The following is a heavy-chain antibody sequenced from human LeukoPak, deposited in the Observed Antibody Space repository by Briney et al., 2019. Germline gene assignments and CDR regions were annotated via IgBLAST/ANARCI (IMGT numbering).Heavy chain of an antibody. D-gene: IGHD2-8*01. J-gene: IGHJ6*03. V-gene: IGHV3-30*02. CDR2: IRYDGSNK. Sequence: GGSLRLSCAASGFTFSSYGMHWVRQAPGQGLEWVAFIRYDGSNKYYADSVQGRFTISRDNSKNTLYLQMNSLRAEDTAVYHCAKEYGYYYMDVWGKGTTVTVSS. CDR1: GFTFSSYG. CDR3: AKEYGYYYMDV.